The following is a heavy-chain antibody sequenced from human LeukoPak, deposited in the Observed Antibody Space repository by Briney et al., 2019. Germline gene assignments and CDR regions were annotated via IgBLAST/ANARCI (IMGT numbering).Heavy chain of an antibody. CDR2: ISYDGSNK. CDR3: ARDLPGDY. CDR1: GFTFSSYA. J-gene: IGHJ4*02. V-gene: IGHV3-30-3*01. Sequence: GGSLRLSCAASGFTFSSYAMHWVRQAPGKGLEWVAVISYDGSNKYYADSVKGRFTISRDNSKNTLYLQMNSLRAEDTAVYYRARDLPGDYWGQGTLVTVSS.